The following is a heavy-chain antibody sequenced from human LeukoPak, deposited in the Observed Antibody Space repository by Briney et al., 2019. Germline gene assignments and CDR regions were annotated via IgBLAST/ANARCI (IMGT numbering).Heavy chain of an antibody. CDR1: GGSISTYY. Sequence: PSETLSLTCSVSGGSISTYYWSWIRQPPGKGLEWIGYIHDSGSTNYNPSLKSRVTISEDTSKGQFSLKLSSVTAADTAVYYCARVVGRYCSSSSCYIDYWAQGTLVTVSS. D-gene: IGHD2-2*02. CDR2: IHDSGST. J-gene: IGHJ4*02. CDR3: ARVVGRYCSSSSCYIDY. V-gene: IGHV4-59*01.